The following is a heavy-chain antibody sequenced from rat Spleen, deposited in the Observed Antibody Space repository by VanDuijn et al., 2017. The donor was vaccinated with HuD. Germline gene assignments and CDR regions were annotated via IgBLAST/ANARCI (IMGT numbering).Heavy chain of an antibody. CDR2: ISTDGDNT. Sequence: VQVKESGPGLVQPSQTLSLTCTVSGFALTSNGVSWVRQPPGKGLEWVAYISTDGDNTYYRDSVKGRFTISRDNAKSTLFLQMDSLRSEDTATYYCARLSYYYDGYFDYWGQGVMVTVSS. CDR3: ARLSYYYDGYFDY. V-gene: IGHV5S13*01. J-gene: IGHJ2*01. D-gene: IGHD1-12*03. CDR1: GFALTSNG.